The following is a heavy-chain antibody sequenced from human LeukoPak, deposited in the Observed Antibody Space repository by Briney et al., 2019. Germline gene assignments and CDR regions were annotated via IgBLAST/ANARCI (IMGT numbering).Heavy chain of an antibody. V-gene: IGHV4-34*01. Sequence: PSETLSLTCAVYGGSFSGYYWSWIRQPPGKGLEWIGEINHSGSTNYNPSLKSRVTISVDTSKNQFSLKLSSVTAADTAVYYCAFGVQENYDILTGYFSAAFDIWGQGTMVTVSS. CDR2: INHSGST. CDR1: GGSFSGYY. J-gene: IGHJ3*02. CDR3: AFGVQENYDILTGYFSAAFDI. D-gene: IGHD3-9*01.